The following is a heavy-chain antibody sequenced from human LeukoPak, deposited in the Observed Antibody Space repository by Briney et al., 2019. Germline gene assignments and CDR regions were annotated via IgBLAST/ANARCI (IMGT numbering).Heavy chain of an antibody. D-gene: IGHD6-19*01. V-gene: IGHV3-9*01. Sequence: PGRSLRLSCAASGFTFDDYAMHWVRQAPGKGLEWVSGISWNSGSIGYADSVKGRFTISRDNAKNSLYLQTNSLRAEDTALYYCAKDPRAVAEYYFDYWGQGTLVTVSS. J-gene: IGHJ4*02. CDR1: GFTFDDYA. CDR3: AKDPRAVAEYYFDY. CDR2: ISWNSGSI.